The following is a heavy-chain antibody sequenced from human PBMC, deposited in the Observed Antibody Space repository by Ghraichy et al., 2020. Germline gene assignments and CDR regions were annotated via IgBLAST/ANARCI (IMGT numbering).Heavy chain of an antibody. CDR1: GYTFTGYY. CDR2: INPNSGGT. CDR3: ARALPAMITSWGAFDI. V-gene: IGHV1-2*04. D-gene: IGHD3-16*01. Sequence: ASVKVSCKASGYTFTGYYMHWVRQAPGQGLEWMGWINPNSGGTNYAQKFQGWVTMTRDTSISTAYMELSRLRSDDTAVYYCARALPAMITSWGAFDIWGQGTMVTVSS. J-gene: IGHJ3*02.